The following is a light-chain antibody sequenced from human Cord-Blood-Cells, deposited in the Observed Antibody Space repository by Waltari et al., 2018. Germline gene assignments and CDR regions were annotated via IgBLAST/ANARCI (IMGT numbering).Light chain of an antibody. CDR3: QQYNNWLPT. CDR2: GAS. Sequence: EIVMTQSPATLSVSPGERATLSCRASQSVSSNLAWYQQKPGQAPRLLIYGASTRATGIPARFSGSGSGTEFTLTISSLQSEYFAVYYCQQYNNWLPTFGQGTKVEIK. CDR1: QSVSSN. V-gene: IGKV3-15*01. J-gene: IGKJ1*01.